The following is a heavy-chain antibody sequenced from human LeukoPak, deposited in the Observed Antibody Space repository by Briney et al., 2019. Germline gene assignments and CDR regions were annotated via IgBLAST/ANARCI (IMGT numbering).Heavy chain of an antibody. CDR3: ARDEGGEGLIVVVPAAMHDY. Sequence: PGGSLRLSCAASGFTFSSYAMSWVRQAPGKGLEWVSGINWNGGSTGYADSVKGRFTISRDNAKNSLYLQMNSLRAEDTALYYCARDEGGEGLIVVVPAAMHDYWGQGTLVTVSS. CDR1: GFTFSSYA. D-gene: IGHD2-2*01. J-gene: IGHJ4*02. V-gene: IGHV3-20*04. CDR2: INWNGGST.